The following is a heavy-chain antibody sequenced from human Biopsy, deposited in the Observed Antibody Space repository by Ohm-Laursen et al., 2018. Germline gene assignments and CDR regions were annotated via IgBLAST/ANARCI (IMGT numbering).Heavy chain of an antibody. CDR2: IYYRGNT. J-gene: IGHJ3*01. V-gene: IGHV4-59*08. CDR1: GASITTYY. CDR3: ARRLPLRGYAFDV. D-gene: IGHD3-10*01. Sequence: PPGTLSLTCTVSGASITTYYWNWIRQAPGKGLEWIGNIYYRGNTNYSPSLKSRVTISLDTSKTQFSLKLNSVTATDTAVYYCARRLPLRGYAFDVWGQGTLVTVSS.